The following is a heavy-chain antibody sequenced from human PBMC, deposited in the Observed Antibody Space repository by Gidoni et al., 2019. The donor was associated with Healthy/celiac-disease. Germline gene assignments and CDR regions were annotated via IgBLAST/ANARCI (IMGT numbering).Heavy chain of an antibody. D-gene: IGHD2-2*01. V-gene: IGHV3-23*01. Sequence: EVQLLESGGGLVQPGGSLRLSCAASGFTFSSYAMSWVRQAPGKGLEWVSAISGSGGSTYYADSVKGRFTISRDNSKNTLYLQMNSLRAEDTAVYYCAKDQSTVVPASAQSYGMDVWGQGTTVTVSS. J-gene: IGHJ6*02. CDR2: ISGSGGST. CDR1: GFTFSSYA. CDR3: AKDQSTVVPASAQSYGMDV.